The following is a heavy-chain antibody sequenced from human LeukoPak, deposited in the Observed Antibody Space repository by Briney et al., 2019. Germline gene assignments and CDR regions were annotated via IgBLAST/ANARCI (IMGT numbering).Heavy chain of an antibody. J-gene: IGHJ5*02. V-gene: IGHV1-2*02. CDR1: GYTFTSYD. Sequence: ASVKVSCKASGYTFTSYDINWVRQAPGQGLEWMGWINPNSGVTNYAQKFQGRVTMTRATSISTAYMELSRLRSDDTAVYYCARDRTYYYGSGSYYRGWFDPWGQGTLVTVSS. CDR2: INPNSGVT. CDR3: ARDRTYYYGSGSYYRGWFDP. D-gene: IGHD3-10*01.